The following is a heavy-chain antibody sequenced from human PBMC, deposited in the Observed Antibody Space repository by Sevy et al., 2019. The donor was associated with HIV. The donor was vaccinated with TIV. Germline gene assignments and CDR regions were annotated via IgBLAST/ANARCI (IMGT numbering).Heavy chain of an antibody. J-gene: IGHJ6*02. CDR2: IRYDGSNK. Sequence: GGSLRLSCAASGFTFSSYGMHWVHQAPGKELEWVAFIRYDGSNKYYADSVKGRFTISRDNSKNTLYLQMNSLRAEDTAVYYCAKGGGTAYYYYYGMDVWGQGTTVTVSS. CDR3: AKGGGTAYYYYYGMDV. V-gene: IGHV3-30*02. CDR1: GFTFSSYG. D-gene: IGHD1-1*01.